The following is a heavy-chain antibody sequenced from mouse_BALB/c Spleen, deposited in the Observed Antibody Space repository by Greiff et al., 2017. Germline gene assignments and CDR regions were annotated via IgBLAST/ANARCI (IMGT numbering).Heavy chain of an antibody. CDR3: ARLQSYYAMDY. J-gene: IGHJ4*01. V-gene: IGHV5-6*01. CDR1: GFTFSSYG. CDR2: ISSGGSYT. Sequence: VQLKESGGDLVKPGGSLKLSCAASGFTFSSYGMSWVRQTPDKRLEWVATISSGGSYTYYPDSVKGRFTISRDNAKNTLYLQMSSLKSEDTAMYYCARLQSYYAMDYWGQGTSVTVSS.